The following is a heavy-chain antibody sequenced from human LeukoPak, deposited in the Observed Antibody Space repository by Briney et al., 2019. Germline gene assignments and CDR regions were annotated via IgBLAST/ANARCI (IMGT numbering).Heavy chain of an antibody. CDR1: GGSVTSGSYC. D-gene: IGHD2-21*02. J-gene: IGHJ4*02. V-gene: IGHV4-61*01. CDR2: IYYSGST. Sequence: SETLSLTCTVSGGSVTSGSYCWSWIRQPPGKGLEWIGYIYYSGSTNYNPSLKSRVTISVDTSKNQFSLKLSSVTAADTAVYYCARAPLTALSGDYWGQGTLVTVSS. CDR3: ARAPLTALSGDY.